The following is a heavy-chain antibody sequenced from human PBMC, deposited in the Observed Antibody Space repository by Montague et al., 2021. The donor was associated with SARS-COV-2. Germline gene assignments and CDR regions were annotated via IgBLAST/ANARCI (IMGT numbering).Heavy chain of an antibody. CDR3: ARAYSGSYLSAFDI. CDR1: GFTFSSYA. V-gene: IGHV3-30*04. Sequence: SLLLSCAASGFTFSSYAMHWVRQAPGKGLEWVAVISYDGSNKYYADSVKGRFTISRDNSKNTLYLQMNSLRAEDTAVYYCARAYSGSYLSAFDIWGQGTMVTVSS. J-gene: IGHJ3*02. CDR2: ISYDGSNK. D-gene: IGHD1-26*01.